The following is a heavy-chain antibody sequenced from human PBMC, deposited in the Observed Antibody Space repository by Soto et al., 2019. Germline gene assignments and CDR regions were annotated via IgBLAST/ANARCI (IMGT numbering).Heavy chain of an antibody. CDR2: ISWNSGSI. J-gene: IGHJ4*02. CDR3: AKDSRYSSGWYYFDY. CDR1: GFTFDDYA. V-gene: IGHV3-9*01. Sequence: EVPLVESGGGLVQPGRSLRLSCAASGFTFDDYAMHWVRQAPGKGLEWVSGISWNSGSIGYADSVKGRFTISRDNAKNSLYLQMNSLRAEDTALYYCAKDSRYSSGWYYFDYWGQGTLVTVSS. D-gene: IGHD6-19*01.